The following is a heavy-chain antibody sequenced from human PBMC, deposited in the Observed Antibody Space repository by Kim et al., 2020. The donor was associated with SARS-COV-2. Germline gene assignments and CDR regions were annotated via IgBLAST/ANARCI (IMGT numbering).Heavy chain of an antibody. D-gene: IGHD4-17*01. Sequence: SETLSLTCTVSGGSISGYYWNWIRQPPGQGLEWLGYVYYTGNIRYNPSLRSRVTMSVERSKNQFSLTVTSVTAADTAVYYCARDAPRSDHGDYGSNGAFDIWGQGIMVIVSS. J-gene: IGHJ3*02. V-gene: IGHV4-59*01. CDR1: GGSISGYY. CDR2: VYYTGNI. CDR3: ARDAPRSDHGDYGSNGAFDI.